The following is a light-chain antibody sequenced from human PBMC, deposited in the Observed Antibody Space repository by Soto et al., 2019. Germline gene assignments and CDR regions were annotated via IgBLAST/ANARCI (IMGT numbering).Light chain of an antibody. CDR2: EVT. V-gene: IGLV2-14*01. CDR1: SSDVGAYYY. Sequence: QSFLTQPASVSGSPGQSITISCTGASSDVGAYYYVSWYQHYPGKAPKLMIYEVTNRPSGVSNRFSGSKSGNTASLTISGLQAKDAADYYCSSYTTSSTLWVLGTGTKVTV. J-gene: IGLJ1*01. CDR3: SSYTTSSTLWV.